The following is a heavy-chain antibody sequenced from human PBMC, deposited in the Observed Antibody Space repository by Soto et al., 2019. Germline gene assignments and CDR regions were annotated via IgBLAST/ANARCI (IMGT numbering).Heavy chain of an antibody. J-gene: IGHJ4*02. D-gene: IGHD3-3*02. Sequence: EVQLVESGGGLVQPGGSLRLSCAASGFTFSSYWMSWVRQAPGKGLEWVSNIKQDGSDKYYVDSVKGRFTISRDNAKNSLYLQMNSRTAEDTAIYYCGKVKRLACQEWGQGTLVTVSS. V-gene: IGHV3-7*05. CDR3: GKVKRLACQE. CDR2: IKQDGSDK. CDR1: GFTFSSYW.